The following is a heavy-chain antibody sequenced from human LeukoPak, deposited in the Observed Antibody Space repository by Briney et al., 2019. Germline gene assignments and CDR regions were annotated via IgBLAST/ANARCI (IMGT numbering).Heavy chain of an antibody. Sequence: SETLSLTCTVSGGSISSGGYYWSWIRQHPGKGLEWIGYIYYSGSTYYNPPLKSRVTISVDTSKNQFSLKLSSVTAADTAVYYCARYSSSLRFDPWGQGTLVTVSS. V-gene: IGHV4-31*03. J-gene: IGHJ5*02. CDR2: IYYSGST. CDR3: ARYSSSLRFDP. D-gene: IGHD6-6*01. CDR1: GGSISSGGYY.